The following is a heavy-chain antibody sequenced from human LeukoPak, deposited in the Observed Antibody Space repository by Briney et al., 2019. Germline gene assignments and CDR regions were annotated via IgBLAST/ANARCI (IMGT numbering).Heavy chain of an antibody. J-gene: IGHJ4*02. CDR2: INGSGGST. CDR1: GFTFSSYA. D-gene: IGHD3-22*01. Sequence: GGSLRLSCAASGFTFSSYAMSWVRQAPGKGLEWDSAINGSGGSTYYADSVKGRFTISRDNSKNTLYLQMNSLRAEDTAVYYCAKDSSSGYYYPTTAFDYWGQGTLVTVSS. CDR3: AKDSSSGYYYPTTAFDY. V-gene: IGHV3-23*01.